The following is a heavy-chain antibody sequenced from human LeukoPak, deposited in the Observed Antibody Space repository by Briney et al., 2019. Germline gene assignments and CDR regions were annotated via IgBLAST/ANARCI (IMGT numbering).Heavy chain of an antibody. J-gene: IGHJ2*01. CDR2: IYYSGST. V-gene: IGHV4-59*08. CDR1: GGSISSYY. CDR3: ARGLGMATMEYFDL. D-gene: IGHD5-24*01. Sequence: SETLSLTCTVSGGSISSYYWSWIRQPPGKGLEWIGYIYYSGSTNYNPSLKSRVTISVDTSKNQFSPKLSSVTAADTAVYYCARGLGMATMEYFDLWGRGTLVTVSS.